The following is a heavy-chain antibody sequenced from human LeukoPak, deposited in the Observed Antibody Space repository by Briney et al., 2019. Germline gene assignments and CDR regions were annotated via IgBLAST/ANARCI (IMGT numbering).Heavy chain of an antibody. CDR1: GYTFTGYY. V-gene: IGHV1-2*02. J-gene: IGHJ4*02. CDR2: INPNSGGT. CDR3: AREERNHYGSGSYAFDY. Sequence: EASVKVSCKASGYTFTGYYMHWVRQAPGQGLEWMGWINPNSGGTNYAQKFQGRVTMTRDMSISTAYMELSRLRSDDTAVYYCAREERNHYGSGSYAFDYWGQGTLVTVSS. D-gene: IGHD3-10*01.